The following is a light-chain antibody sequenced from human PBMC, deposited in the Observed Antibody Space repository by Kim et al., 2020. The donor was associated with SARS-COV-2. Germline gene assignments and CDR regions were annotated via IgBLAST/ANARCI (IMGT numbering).Light chain of an antibody. V-gene: IGKV1-39*01. Sequence: SASVGDGVTITCRASQTISSYLTWYQQKPGRAPKLLIYAGSTLQSGVPSRFRGSGSGPEFTLTISSLQPEDFATYYCQQSYRTPFTFGQGTKLEI. J-gene: IGKJ2*01. CDR1: QTISSY. CDR2: AGS. CDR3: QQSYRTPFT.